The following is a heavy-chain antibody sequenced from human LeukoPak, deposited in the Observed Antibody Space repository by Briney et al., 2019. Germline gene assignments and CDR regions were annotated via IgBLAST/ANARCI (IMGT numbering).Heavy chain of an antibody. Sequence: PGGSLRLSCAASGLTFSSYGMHWVRQAPGKGLEWVGFIRSKAYGGTTEYAASVKGRFTISRDDSKSIAYLQMNSLKTEDTAVYYCTSILRYFDQTDYWGQGTLVTVSS. D-gene: IGHD3-9*01. J-gene: IGHJ4*02. CDR2: IRSKAYGGTT. CDR3: TSILRYFDQTDY. V-gene: IGHV3-49*04. CDR1: GLTFSSYG.